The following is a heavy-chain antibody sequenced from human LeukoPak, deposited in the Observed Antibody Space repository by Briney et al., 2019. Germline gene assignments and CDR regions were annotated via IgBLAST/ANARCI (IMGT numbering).Heavy chain of an antibody. CDR1: GFIFSNQA. Sequence: PGGSLRLSCAASGFIFSNQAMSWVRQAPGKGLEWVSDISGRGGTNYADSVKGRFTISRDNSKNTLYLQMNSLRAEDTAVYFCAKAPFGSGIYNFDYWGQGTLVTVSS. CDR3: AKAPFGSGIYNFDY. V-gene: IGHV3-23*01. J-gene: IGHJ4*02. CDR2: ISGRGGT. D-gene: IGHD3-10*01.